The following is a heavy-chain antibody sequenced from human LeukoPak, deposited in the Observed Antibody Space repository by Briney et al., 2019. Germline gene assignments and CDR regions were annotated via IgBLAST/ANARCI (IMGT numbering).Heavy chain of an antibody. Sequence: GGSLRLSCAASGFTFSSYAMHWVRQAPGKGLEWVAVISYDGSNKYYADSVKGRFTISRDNAKNSLYLQMNSLRAEDTAVYYCARDKIVGATHFDYWGQGTLVTVSS. CDR3: ARDKIVGATHFDY. CDR2: ISYDGSNK. J-gene: IGHJ4*02. D-gene: IGHD1-26*01. CDR1: GFTFSSYA. V-gene: IGHV3-30*04.